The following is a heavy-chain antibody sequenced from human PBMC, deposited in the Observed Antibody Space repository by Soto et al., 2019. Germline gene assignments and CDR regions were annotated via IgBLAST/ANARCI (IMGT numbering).Heavy chain of an antibody. Sequence: GGSLRLSCAASGFTFSSYAMSWVRQAPGKGPEWVSAISGSGGSTYYADSVKGRFTISRDNSKNTLYLQMNSLRAEDTAVYYCAKDIVVVPAAILLDYWGQGTLVTVSS. CDR3: AKDIVVVPAAILLDY. CDR1: GFTFSSYA. V-gene: IGHV3-23*01. CDR2: ISGSGGST. J-gene: IGHJ4*02. D-gene: IGHD2-2*02.